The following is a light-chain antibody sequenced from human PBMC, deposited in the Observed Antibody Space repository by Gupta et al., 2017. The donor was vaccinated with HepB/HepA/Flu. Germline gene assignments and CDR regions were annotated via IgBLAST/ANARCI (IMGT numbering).Light chain of an antibody. Sequence: QSALTQPPSVSGSPRQSVTISCTGTSSDVGSYNRVSWYQQSPGTAPKLMIYEVSNRPSGVPDRFSGSNSGNTASLTISGLQAEDEADYYCSSYTSSSNVVFGGGTKPTVL. V-gene: IGLV2-18*02. CDR3: SSYTSSSNVV. CDR1: SSDVGSYNR. J-gene: IGLJ2*01. CDR2: EVS.